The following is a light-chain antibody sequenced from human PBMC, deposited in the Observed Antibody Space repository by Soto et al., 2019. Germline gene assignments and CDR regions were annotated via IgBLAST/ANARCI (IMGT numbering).Light chain of an antibody. CDR1: QSVSSN. CDR2: GAS. CDR3: QQYNNWLT. J-gene: IGKJ4*01. V-gene: IGKV3-15*01. Sequence: EIVMTQSPATLSVSPGERATLSCRASQSVSSNLAWYQQKPGQAPRLLIYGASTRATGIPARFSGSGSGTEFTLTISSLHSEDFAVYYCQQYNNWLTFGGGTNVEIK.